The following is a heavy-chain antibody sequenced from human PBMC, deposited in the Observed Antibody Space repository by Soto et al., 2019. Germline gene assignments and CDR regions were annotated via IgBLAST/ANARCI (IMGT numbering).Heavy chain of an antibody. CDR3: ARDFSWFGESIASDY. CDR1: GYTFTSYA. Sequence: QVQLVQSGAEVKKPGASVKVSCKASGYTFTSYAMHWVRQAPGQRLEWMGWINAGNGNTKYSQKFQGRVTITRDTSASTAYMELSSLRSEDTAVYYCARDFSWFGESIASDYWGQGTLVTVSS. CDR2: INAGNGNT. D-gene: IGHD3-10*01. V-gene: IGHV1-3*01. J-gene: IGHJ4*02.